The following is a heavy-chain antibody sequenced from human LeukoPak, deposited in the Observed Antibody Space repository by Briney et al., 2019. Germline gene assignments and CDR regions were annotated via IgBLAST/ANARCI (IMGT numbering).Heavy chain of an antibody. J-gene: IGHJ6*03. D-gene: IGHD3-16*01. CDR2: IFHSGIA. V-gene: IGHV4-38-2*01. CDR1: NYPITSDYY. CDR3: GRAGFGTAYNRFYYYMDV. Sequence: SETLSLTCAVSNYPITSDYYWVWIRQPPGQGLEWIGQIFHSGIAHYNPSLKSRVTMSVDTSRSQFSVNLNSVTAADTAVYYCGRAGFGTAYNRFYYYMDVWGKGTTVTVSS.